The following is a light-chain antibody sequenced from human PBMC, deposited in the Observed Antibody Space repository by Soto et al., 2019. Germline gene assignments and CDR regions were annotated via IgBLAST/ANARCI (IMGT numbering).Light chain of an antibody. CDR1: QSVSGN. CDR3: QQYNFWPET. V-gene: IGKV3-15*01. CDR2: GVS. J-gene: IGKJ1*01. Sequence: EIVMTQSPVTLSVSPGERATLSCRASQSVSGNLAWYQQKPGQAPRLLIYGVSARATGIPARFSGSGFGTEFTLTISSLRSEDFALYYCQQYNFWPETFGQGTKVEIK.